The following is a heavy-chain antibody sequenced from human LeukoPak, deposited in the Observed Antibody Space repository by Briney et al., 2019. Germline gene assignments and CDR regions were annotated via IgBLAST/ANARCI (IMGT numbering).Heavy chain of an antibody. CDR2: INHSGST. J-gene: IGHJ4*02. CDR3: ATFVRYFDWLHSFDY. D-gene: IGHD3-9*01. CDR1: GGSFSGYY. Sequence: PSETLSLTCAVYGGSFSGYYWSWIRQPPGKGLEWIGQINHSGSTNYNPSLKSRVTISVDTSKNQFSLKLSSVTAADTAVYYCATFVRYFDWLHSFDYWGQGTLVTVSS. V-gene: IGHV4-34*01.